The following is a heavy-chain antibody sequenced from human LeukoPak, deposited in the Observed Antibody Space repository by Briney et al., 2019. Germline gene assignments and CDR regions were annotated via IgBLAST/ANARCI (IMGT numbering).Heavy chain of an antibody. D-gene: IGHD2-15*01. V-gene: IGHV4-39*02. Sequence: SETLSLTCSVSGGSISSRSYYWGWVRQPPGKGLEWIGSTYYTGSTYYNPSLRSRVSISGDTSKNQVSLRVNSVTAADTAVYYCARDMGSAGGFDYWGQGTLVTVPS. CDR2: TYYTGST. CDR1: GGSISSRSYY. CDR3: ARDMGSAGGFDY. J-gene: IGHJ4*02.